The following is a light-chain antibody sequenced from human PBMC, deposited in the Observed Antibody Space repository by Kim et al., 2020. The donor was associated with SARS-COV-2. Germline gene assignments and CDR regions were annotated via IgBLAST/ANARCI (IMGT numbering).Light chain of an antibody. CDR3: LQHNTYPRLT. J-gene: IGKJ4*02. V-gene: IGKV1-17*03. CDR1: QGISNY. Sequence: ASVGDRITITCRASQGISNYLAWFQQKRGKAPKRLIYVASSLQSGVRSRFSGSASGTEFALTISSLQPEDFATEYCLQHNTYPRLTCGGGTKLEI. CDR2: VAS.